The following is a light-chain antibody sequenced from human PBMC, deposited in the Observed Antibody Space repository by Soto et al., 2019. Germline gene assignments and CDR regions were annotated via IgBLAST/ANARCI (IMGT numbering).Light chain of an antibody. Sequence: ELLLAQSPATMSPSPVARHTLSYRSRQRVSSGYLAWYQQKPGQAPRILIYGASNRATDIPDRFSCRGSGTDFTLTIRRLEPEDFAVYYCQQYGSSPPSSTVGQGTRLAIK. CDR2: GAS. J-gene: IGKJ5*01. CDR1: QRVSSGY. CDR3: QQYGSSPPSST. V-gene: IGKV3-20*01.